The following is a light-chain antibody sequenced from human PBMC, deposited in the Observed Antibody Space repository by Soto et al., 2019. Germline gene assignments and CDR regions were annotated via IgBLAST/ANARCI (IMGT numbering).Light chain of an antibody. Sequence: AIQVTQSPSSLSASVGDRVTITCRTSQGIRSALGWYQQKPGKVPKLLIYAASTLQSGVPSRFSGSGSGRDFTLTISSLQPEDFATYYCLLVYSYFWAFGQGTKVEIK. CDR1: QGIRSA. CDR2: AAS. J-gene: IGKJ1*01. CDR3: LLVYSYFWA. V-gene: IGKV1-6*01.